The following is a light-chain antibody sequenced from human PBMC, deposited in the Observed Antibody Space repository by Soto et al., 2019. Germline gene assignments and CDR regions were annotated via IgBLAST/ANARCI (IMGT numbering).Light chain of an antibody. V-gene: IGLV1-44*01. CDR3: ATWDDSLSGVE. CDR1: GSNIGRNS. CDR2: RNN. Sequence: QSVLTQPPSTSGTPGQRVTIPCSGSGSNIGRNSVTWYQRLPGTAPKLLVYRNNQRPSGVPERFSGSKSGTSASLAISDLQSEDDADDYCATWDDSLSGVEFGGGTKLTVL. J-gene: IGLJ3*02.